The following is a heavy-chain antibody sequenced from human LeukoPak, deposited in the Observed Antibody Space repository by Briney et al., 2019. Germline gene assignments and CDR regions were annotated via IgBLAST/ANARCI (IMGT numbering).Heavy chain of an antibody. CDR2: ISWNSGSI. V-gene: IGHV3-9*01. CDR1: GFTFDDYA. CDR3: AREGVDIYSSSWYGL. Sequence: PGGSLRLSCAASGFTFDDYAMHWVRQAPGKGLEWVSGISWNSGSIGYADSVKGRFTISRDNAKNSLYLQMNSLRAEDTAVYYCAREGVDIYSSSWYGLWGQGTLVTVSS. D-gene: IGHD6-13*01. J-gene: IGHJ4*02.